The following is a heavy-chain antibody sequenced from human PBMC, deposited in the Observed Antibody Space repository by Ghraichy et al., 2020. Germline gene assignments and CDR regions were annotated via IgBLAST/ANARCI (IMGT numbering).Heavy chain of an antibody. V-gene: IGHV1-18*01. Sequence: ASVKVSCKASGYTFTNYGIGWVRQAPGQGLEWMGWISGYNGYTYYAQNIQGRVTMTTDTSTTTAYMELRSLESDDTAVYYCARALSGSGSYYYPYDGMDVWGQGTTVTVSS. D-gene: IGHD3-10*01. CDR2: ISGYNGYT. J-gene: IGHJ6*02. CDR3: ARALSGSGSYYYPYDGMDV. CDR1: GYTFTNYG.